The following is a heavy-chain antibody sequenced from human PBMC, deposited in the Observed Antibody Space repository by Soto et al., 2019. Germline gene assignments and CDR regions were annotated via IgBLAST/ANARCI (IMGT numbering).Heavy chain of an antibody. CDR1: GFTFIGYS. V-gene: IGHV3-21*01. D-gene: IGHD3-22*01. CDR3: ARDLMYYDDSSGSCFDY. J-gene: IGHJ4*02. CDR2: ISSSRTNI. Sequence: GGSLRLSCAASGFTFIGYSMNWVLQAPGKGLEWVSSISSSRTNIYDADSVKGRFTISRDNSKNTLYLQMNSLRAEDTAVYYCARDLMYYDDSSGSCFDYCGQVTLVIVAS.